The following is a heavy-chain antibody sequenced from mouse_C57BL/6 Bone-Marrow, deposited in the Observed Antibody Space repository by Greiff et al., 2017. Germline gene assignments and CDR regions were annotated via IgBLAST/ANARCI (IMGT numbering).Heavy chain of an antibody. V-gene: IGHV1-62-2*01. CDR2: FYPGSGRI. CDR1: GYTFTEYT. J-gene: IGHJ3*01. Sequence: VQLQQSGAELVKPGASVKLSCKASGYTFTEYTIHWVKQRPGQGLEWIGWFYPGSGRIKYNEKFKDKATLTADKTSSTVYMGLSRLTSEDSAVLYWARNGFTTVVDPFAYWGRGTLITVSA. CDR3: ARNGFTTVVDPFAY. D-gene: IGHD1-1*01.